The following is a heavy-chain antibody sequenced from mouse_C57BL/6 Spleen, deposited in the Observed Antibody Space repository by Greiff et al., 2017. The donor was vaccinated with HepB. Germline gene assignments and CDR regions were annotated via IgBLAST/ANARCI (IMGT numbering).Heavy chain of an antibody. J-gene: IGHJ4*01. CDR2: IWTGGGT. CDR3: ARNQFQITTVVAPYAMDY. D-gene: IGHD1-1*01. Sequence: VQGVESGPGLVAPSQSLSITCTVSGFSLTSYAISWVRQPPGKGLEWLGVIWTGGGTNYNSALKSRLSISKDNSKSQVFLKMNSLQTDDTARYYCARNQFQITTVVAPYAMDYWGQGTSVTVSS. V-gene: IGHV2-9-1*01. CDR1: GFSLTSYA.